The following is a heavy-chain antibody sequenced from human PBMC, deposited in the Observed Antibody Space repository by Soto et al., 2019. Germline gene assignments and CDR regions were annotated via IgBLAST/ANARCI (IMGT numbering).Heavy chain of an antibody. CDR1: GGTFSSYA. CDR2: IIPIFGTA. J-gene: IGHJ6*02. CDR3: ARVPSGYCSSTSCYRGYYYYGMDV. D-gene: IGHD2-2*02. V-gene: IGHV1-69*13. Sequence: GASVKVSCKASGGTFSSYAISWVRQAPGQGPEWMGGIIPIFGTANYAQKFQGRVTITADESTSTAYMELSSLRSEDTAVYYCARVPSGYCSSTSCYRGYYYYGMDVWGQGTTVTVSS.